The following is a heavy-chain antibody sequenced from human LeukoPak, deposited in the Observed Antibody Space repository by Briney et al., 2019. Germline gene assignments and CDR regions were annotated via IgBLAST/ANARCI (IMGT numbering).Heavy chain of an antibody. Sequence: ASVNVSCKASGYTFTSYYMHWVRQAPGQGLEWMGIINPSGGSTSYAQKFQGRVTMTRDTSTSTVYMELSSLRSEDTAVYYCARVPELGYCSSTSCYSYYYYYYMDVWGKGTTVTVSS. CDR1: GYTFTSYY. V-gene: IGHV1-46*01. D-gene: IGHD2-2*01. CDR3: ARVPELGYCSSTSCYSYYYYYYMDV. J-gene: IGHJ6*03. CDR2: INPSGGST.